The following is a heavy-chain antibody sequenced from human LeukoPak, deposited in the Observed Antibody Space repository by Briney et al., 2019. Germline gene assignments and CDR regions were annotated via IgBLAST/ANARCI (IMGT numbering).Heavy chain of an antibody. CDR2: ISPKSGAT. CDR1: GYTFIDYY. D-gene: IGHD3-22*01. J-gene: IGHJ4*02. CDR3: ARGEHYYDSSGREFEY. Sequence: ASVKLSCKTSGYTFIDYYMHWVRQAPGQGLEWMGWISPKSGATDYAQKFQGSVTMTWDTSMTTAYMQLSSLRSDDTAVYFCARGEHYYDSSGREFEYWGQGTLVTVSS. V-gene: IGHV1-2*02.